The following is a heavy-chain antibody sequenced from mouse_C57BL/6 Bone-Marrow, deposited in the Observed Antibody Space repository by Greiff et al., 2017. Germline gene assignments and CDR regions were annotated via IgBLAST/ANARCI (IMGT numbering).Heavy chain of an antibody. V-gene: IGHV1-19*01. Sequence: VQLQQSGPVLVKPGASVKMSCKASGYTFTDYYMNWVKQSHGKSLEWIGVINPYNGGTSYNQKFKSKATLPVDKYSSTAYMELNSLTSEDSAVYYCARGGSSGFAYWGQGTLGTVSA. J-gene: IGHJ3*01. CDR2: INPYNGGT. D-gene: IGHD1-1*01. CDR3: ARGGSSGFAY. CDR1: GYTFTDYY.